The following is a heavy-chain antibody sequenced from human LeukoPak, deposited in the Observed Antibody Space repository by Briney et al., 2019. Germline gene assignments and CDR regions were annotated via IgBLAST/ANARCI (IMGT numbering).Heavy chain of an antibody. J-gene: IGHJ1*01. CDR2: INHSGST. CDR3: ARPTTVTTHYFQH. CDR1: GGSFSGYY. Sequence: SETLSLTCAVYGGSFSGYYWTWIRQPPGKGLEWIGEINHSGSTNYNPSLKSRVTISVDTSKNQFSLKLSSVTAADTAVYYCARPTTVTTHYFQHWGQGTLVTVSS. D-gene: IGHD4-17*01. V-gene: IGHV4-34*01.